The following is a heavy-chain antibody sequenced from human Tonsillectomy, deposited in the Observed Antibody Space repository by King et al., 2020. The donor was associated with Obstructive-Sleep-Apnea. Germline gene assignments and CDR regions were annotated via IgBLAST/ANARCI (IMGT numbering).Heavy chain of an antibody. J-gene: IGHJ5*02. CDR3: AGPTLLYSGGTNWFDP. CDR1: GGSIITDSYY. D-gene: IGHD1-26*01. Sequence: QLQESGPGLVKPSETLSLTCGVSGGSIITDSYYWGWLRHFPGKGLEWIGSVSDRGTTSYNASLKSRVTISIDTSRNQFSLKLTSVTAADTAVYSCAGPTLLYSGGTNWFDPWGQGTLVTVSS. CDR2: VSDRGTT. V-gene: IGHV4-39*01.